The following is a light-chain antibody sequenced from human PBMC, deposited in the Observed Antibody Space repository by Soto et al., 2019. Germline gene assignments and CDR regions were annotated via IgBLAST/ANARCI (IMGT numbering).Light chain of an antibody. V-gene: IGKV1-5*03. CDR3: LQHNSHPLT. CDR2: KAS. CDR1: QSISSW. J-gene: IGKJ4*01. Sequence: IQMTQSPSTLSASVGDRVTITCRASQSISSWLAWYQQKPGKAPKLLIYKASTLKSGVPSRFSGSGSGTEFTLTISSLQAEDVATYYCLQHNSHPLTFGGGTKVDIK.